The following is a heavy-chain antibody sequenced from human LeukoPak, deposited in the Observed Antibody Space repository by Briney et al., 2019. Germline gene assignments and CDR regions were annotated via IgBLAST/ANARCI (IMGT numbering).Heavy chain of an antibody. CDR2: INHSGST. J-gene: IGHJ4*02. CDR3: ARGRQQLVLLRSWYFDY. D-gene: IGHD6-13*01. CDR1: GFPFSSYA. Sequence: GSLRLSCAASGFPFSSYAMSWVRQAPGKGLEWIGEINHSGSTNYNPSLKSRVTISVDTSKNQFSLKLSSVTAADTAVYYCARGRQQLVLLRSWYFDYWGQGTLVTVSS. V-gene: IGHV4-34*01.